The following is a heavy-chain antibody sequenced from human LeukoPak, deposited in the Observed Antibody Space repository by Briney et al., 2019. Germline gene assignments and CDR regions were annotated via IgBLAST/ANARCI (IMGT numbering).Heavy chain of an antibody. Sequence: GGSLRLSCAASGFTFSSYEMNWVRQAPGKGLEWVSHISGSGSTIFYADSVKGRFTISRDNAKNFLYLQMNSLRAEDTAVYYCARSLRSSSGDYWGQGTLVTVTS. CDR3: ARSLRSSSGDY. J-gene: IGHJ4*02. CDR1: GFTFSSYE. V-gene: IGHV3-48*03. CDR2: ISGSGSTI. D-gene: IGHD6-13*01.